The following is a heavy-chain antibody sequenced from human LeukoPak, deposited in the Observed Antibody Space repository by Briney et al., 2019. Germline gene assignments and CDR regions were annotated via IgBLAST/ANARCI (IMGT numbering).Heavy chain of an antibody. CDR1: GYTFTGYY. J-gene: IGHJ4*02. CDR2: INPNSGGT. Sequence: ASVKVSCKASGYTFTGYYMHWVRQAPGQGLEWMGWINPNSGGTNYAQKFQGRVTMTRDTSISTAYMELSRLRSDDTAVYYRARQLSSSGWLTIVGYWGQGTLVTVSS. V-gene: IGHV1-2*02. D-gene: IGHD6-19*01. CDR3: ARQLSSSGWLTIVGY.